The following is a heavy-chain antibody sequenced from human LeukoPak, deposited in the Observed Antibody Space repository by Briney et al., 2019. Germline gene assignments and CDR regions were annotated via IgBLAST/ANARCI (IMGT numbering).Heavy chain of an antibody. V-gene: IGHV3-21*01. Sequence: GGSLRLSCAASGFTFSSYSMNWVRQAPGKGLEWVSSISSSSSYIYYADSVKGRFTISRDNAKNSLYLQMDSLKPDDTAVYYCAKDRPLYSGSQHFDFWGQGTLVTVSS. CDR2: ISSSSSYI. CDR1: GFTFSSYS. J-gene: IGHJ4*02. CDR3: AKDRPLYSGSQHFDF. D-gene: IGHD1-26*01.